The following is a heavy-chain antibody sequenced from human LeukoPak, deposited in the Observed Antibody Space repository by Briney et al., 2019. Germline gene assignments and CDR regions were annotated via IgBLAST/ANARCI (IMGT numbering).Heavy chain of an antibody. J-gene: IGHJ3*02. CDR3: ATSSTSFGAFDI. CDR1: GGSFSSYY. CDR2: FYYSGST. V-gene: IGHV4-59*07. Sequence: DPLSLTCTVSGGSFSSYYWSWIRQPPGKGLEWIGYFYYSGSTNYNPSLKSRVTISVDTSKNQFSLKLSSVTAADTAVYYCATSSTSFGAFDIWGQGTMVTVSS. D-gene: IGHD2-2*01.